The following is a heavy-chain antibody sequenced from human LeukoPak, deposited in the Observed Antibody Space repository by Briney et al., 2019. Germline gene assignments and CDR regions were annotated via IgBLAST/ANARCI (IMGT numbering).Heavy chain of an antibody. V-gene: IGHV1-18*04. CDR1: GYTFTGYY. D-gene: IGHD6-19*01. Sequence: ASVKVSCKASGYTFTGYYMHWVRQAPGQGLEWMGWISAYNGNTNYAQKLQGRVTMTTDTSTSTAYMELRSLRSDDTAVYYCARVVAVAGTGLGYWGQGTLVTVSS. J-gene: IGHJ4*02. CDR2: ISAYNGNT. CDR3: ARVVAVAGTGLGY.